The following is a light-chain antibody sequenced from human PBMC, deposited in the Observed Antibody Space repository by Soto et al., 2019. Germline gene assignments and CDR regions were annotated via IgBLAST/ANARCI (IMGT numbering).Light chain of an antibody. Sequence: QSALTQPRSVSGSPGQSVTISCTGTSSDVGEYDYVSWYQHHPGKAPKLMIYDVSQRPSGVPDRFSGSKSGNTASLTISGPQAEDEAHYYCCSYAGSRVFGGGTKLTVL. CDR2: DVS. J-gene: IGLJ3*02. V-gene: IGLV2-11*01. CDR3: CSYAGSRV. CDR1: SSDVGEYDY.